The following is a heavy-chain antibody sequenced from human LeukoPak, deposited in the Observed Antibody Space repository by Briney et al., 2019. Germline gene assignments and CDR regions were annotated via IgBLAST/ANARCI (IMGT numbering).Heavy chain of an antibody. CDR2: ISHSGST. D-gene: IGHD6-6*01. CDR3: ASISSSPPRDY. CDR1: GGSFSGYY. V-gene: IGHV4-34*01. Sequence: SETLSLTCAVYGGSFSGYYWSWIRQPPGKGLEWIGEISHSGSTNYNPSLKGRVTISVDTSKNQFSLKLSSVTAADTAVYYCASISSSPPRDYWGQGTLVTVSS. J-gene: IGHJ4*02.